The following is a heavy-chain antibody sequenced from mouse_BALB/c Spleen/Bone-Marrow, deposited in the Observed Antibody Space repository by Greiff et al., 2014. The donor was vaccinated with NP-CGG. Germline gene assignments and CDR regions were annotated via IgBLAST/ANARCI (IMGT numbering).Heavy chain of an antibody. Sequence: EVQLQQSGPELVKPGASVKMSCKASGYTFTSYVMHWVKQKPGQGLEWIGYINPYNDGTKYNEKFKGKATLTSDKSSSTAYMELGCLTSEDSAVYYCARPRQLGLPYYFDYWGQGTTLTVSS. J-gene: IGHJ2*01. V-gene: IGHV1-14*01. CDR2: INPYNDGT. CDR3: ARPRQLGLPYYFDY. CDR1: GYTFTSYV. D-gene: IGHD3-2*01.